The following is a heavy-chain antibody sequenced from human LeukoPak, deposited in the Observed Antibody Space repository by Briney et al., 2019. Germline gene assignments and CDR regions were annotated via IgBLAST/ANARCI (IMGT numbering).Heavy chain of an antibody. CDR3: ARGVYDSSGYYYLDY. V-gene: IGHV4-30-2*01. Sequence: SETLSLTCAVSGGYISSGGYSWSWIRQPPGKGLEWIGYIYHSGSTYYNPSLKSRVTISVDRSKNQFSLKLSSVTAADTAVYYCARGVYDSSGYYYLDYWGQGTLVTVSS. D-gene: IGHD3-22*01. CDR2: IYHSGST. CDR1: GGYISSGGYS. J-gene: IGHJ4*02.